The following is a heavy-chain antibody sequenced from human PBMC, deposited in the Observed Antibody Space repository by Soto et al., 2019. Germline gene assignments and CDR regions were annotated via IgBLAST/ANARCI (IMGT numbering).Heavy chain of an antibody. CDR3: ASCPPNRRSHMDV. V-gene: IGHV3-33*01. J-gene: IGHJ6*02. CDR1: GFTLSSYG. CDR2: IWYDGSNK. Sequence: HPGGSLRLSCAASGFTLSSYGMHWVRQAPGKGLEWVAVIWYDGSNKYYADSVKGRFTISRDNSKNTLYLQMNSLRAEDTAVYYCASCPPNRRSHMDVWGQGTTVTVSS.